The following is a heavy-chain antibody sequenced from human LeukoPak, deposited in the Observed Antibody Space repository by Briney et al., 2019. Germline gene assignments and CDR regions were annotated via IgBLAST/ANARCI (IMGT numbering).Heavy chain of an antibody. CDR1: GFTFSSHW. Sequence: GGSLRLSCTASGFTFSSHWMTWVRQPPGKGLEWVANIKEDGSVKYYVGSVKGRFTISRDNTKNALYLQMNGLRADDTAVYFCARDSTWLLDYWGQGTLITVSS. CDR2: IKEDGSVK. D-gene: IGHD6-19*01. V-gene: IGHV3-7*03. CDR3: ARDSTWLLDY. J-gene: IGHJ4*02.